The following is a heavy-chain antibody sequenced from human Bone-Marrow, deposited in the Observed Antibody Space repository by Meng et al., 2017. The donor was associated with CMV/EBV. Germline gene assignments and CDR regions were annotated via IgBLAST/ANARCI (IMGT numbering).Heavy chain of an antibody. CDR2: ISSSSSTI. CDR3: TKGVYGGTCYFDF. J-gene: IGHJ4*02. V-gene: IGHV3-48*04. D-gene: IGHD3-16*01. CDR1: GFTFSSYS. Sequence: GESLKISCAASGFTFSSYSMNWVRQAPGKGLEWVSYISSSSSTIDYADSVRGRFTISRDNAKNSVYLQMNSLRPEDTALYYCTKGVYGGTCYFDFWAQGTLVTVSS.